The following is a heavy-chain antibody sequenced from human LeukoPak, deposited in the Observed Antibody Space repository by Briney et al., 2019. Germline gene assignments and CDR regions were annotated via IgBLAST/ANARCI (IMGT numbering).Heavy chain of an antibody. V-gene: IGHV4-34*01. J-gene: IGHJ4*02. D-gene: IGHD3-10*01. CDR2: INHSGST. CDR1: GGSLSGYY. Sequence: SETLSHTRAIHGGSLSGYYWSWIRQPPGKRLEWIGEINHSGSTKYNPSLKSRVTISVETYKNQFSLKLSSVSAADTAVYYCARGDPAGSFGYWGQGTLVTVSS. CDR3: ARGDPAGSFGY.